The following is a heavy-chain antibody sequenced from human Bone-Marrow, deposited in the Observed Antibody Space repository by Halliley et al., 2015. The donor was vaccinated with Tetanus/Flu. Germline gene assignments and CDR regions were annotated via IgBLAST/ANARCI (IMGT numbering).Heavy chain of an antibody. D-gene: IGHD4-17*01. J-gene: IGHJ4*02. Sequence: VAIISKDGTDKYSADSVKGRFTVSRDNSKSILFLHMNSLRPEDTAVYYCARDPGDSGDYYFDSWGRGALVTVSS. CDR2: ISKDGTDK. V-gene: IGHV3-30-3*01. CDR3: ARDPGDSGDYYFDS.